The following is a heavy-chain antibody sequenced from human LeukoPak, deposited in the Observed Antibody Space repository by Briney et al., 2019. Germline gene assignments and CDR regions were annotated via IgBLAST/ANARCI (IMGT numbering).Heavy chain of an antibody. D-gene: IGHD3-10*01. CDR3: ARDIRRQPHLWFGELMDAFDI. J-gene: IGHJ3*02. CDR2: ISGSTGDT. V-gene: IGHV1-18*01. CDR1: GYSFVLYG. Sequence: GASVKVSCKASGYSFVLYGISWVRQAPGEGPEWMGWISGSTGDTNYAQKFQGRVTMTRDTSTSTAYMELRSLRSDDTAVYYCARDIRRQPHLWFGELMDAFDIWGQGTMVTVSS.